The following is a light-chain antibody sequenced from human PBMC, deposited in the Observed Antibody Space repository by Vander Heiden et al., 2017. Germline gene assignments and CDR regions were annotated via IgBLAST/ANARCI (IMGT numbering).Light chain of an antibody. CDR3: PEWESSTWV. J-gene: IGLJ2*01. V-gene: IGLV3-1*01. Sequence: SYELTQPPSVSVSPGQTASITCSGDKLGDKYACWYQPKPGQSPVLYIYQDSKRPSGIPERFSGSNSGNTVTLTISGTQAVDESYYYCPEWESSTWVFGGGTKLTVL. CDR1: KLGDKY. CDR2: QDS.